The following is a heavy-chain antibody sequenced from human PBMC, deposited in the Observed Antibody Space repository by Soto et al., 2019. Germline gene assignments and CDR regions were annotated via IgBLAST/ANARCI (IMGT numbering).Heavy chain of an antibody. CDR1: GFTFSSYS. J-gene: IGHJ4*02. D-gene: IGHD2-15*01. CDR2: ISSSSNSI. V-gene: IGHV3-48*01. Sequence: GGSLRLSCAASGFTFSSYSMNWVRQAPGSGLEWVSYISSSSNSIYYADSVKGRFTISRDNSKNTLYLQMNSLRAEDTAVYYCANACSGGSCFPPRFGYWGQGTLVTVSS. CDR3: ANACSGGSCFPPRFGY.